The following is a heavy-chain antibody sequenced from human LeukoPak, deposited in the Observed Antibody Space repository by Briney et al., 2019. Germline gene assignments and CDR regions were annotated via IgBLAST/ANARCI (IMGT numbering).Heavy chain of an antibody. V-gene: IGHV3-7*03. CDR2: IKQDGSEK. D-gene: IGHD2-15*01. CDR3: AKDRATATPYYLDN. Sequence: PGGSLRLSCAASGFTFSTYWMSWVRQAPGKGLEWVANIKQDGSEKYYVDSVKGRFTISRDNAKNSMYLQMNSLRVEDTALYYCAKDRATATPYYLDNWGQGTLVTVSS. CDR1: GFTFSTYW. J-gene: IGHJ4*02.